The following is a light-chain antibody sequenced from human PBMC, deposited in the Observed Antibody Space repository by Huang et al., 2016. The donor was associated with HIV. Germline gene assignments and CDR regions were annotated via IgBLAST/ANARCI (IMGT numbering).Light chain of an antibody. CDR3: QQSYNTPLT. J-gene: IGKJ4*02. CDR2: AAS. Sequence: DIQMTQSPSSLSASVGDRVTITCRASQSINSYLNWYQQKPGKAPKVLIYAASSLQSGVPSRIRGSGSGTDFTRPINSMQPEDFAIYYCQQSYNTPLTFGGGTRLEIK. V-gene: IGKV1-39*01. CDR1: QSINSY.